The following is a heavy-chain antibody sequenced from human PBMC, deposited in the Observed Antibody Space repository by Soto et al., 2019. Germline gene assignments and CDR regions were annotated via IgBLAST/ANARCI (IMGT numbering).Heavy chain of an antibody. Sequence: PSETLSLTCTVSGGSISSGGYYWSWIRQHPGKGLEWIGYIYYSGSTYYNPSLKSRVTISVDTSKSQFSLKLSSVTAADTAVYYCARGARFLEWSKDYYYGMDVWGQGTTVTVSS. CDR2: IYYSGST. D-gene: IGHD3-3*01. J-gene: IGHJ6*02. V-gene: IGHV4-31*03. CDR1: GGSISSGGYY. CDR3: ARGARFLEWSKDYYYGMDV.